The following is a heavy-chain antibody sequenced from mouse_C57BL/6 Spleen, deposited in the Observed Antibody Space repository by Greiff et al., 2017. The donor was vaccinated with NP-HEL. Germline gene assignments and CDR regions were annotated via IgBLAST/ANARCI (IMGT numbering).Heavy chain of an antibody. CDR3: AISTTVVADAMDY. CDR1: GYTFTSYW. CDR2: IHPSDSDT. D-gene: IGHD1-1*01. J-gene: IGHJ4*01. V-gene: IGHV1-74*01. Sequence: QVQLQQPGAELVKPGASVKVSCKASGYTFTSYWMHWVKQRPGQGLEWIGSIHPSDSDTNYNQKFKGKATLTVDKSSSTAYMQLSSLTSKDSAVYYCAISTTVVADAMDYWGQGTSVTVSS.